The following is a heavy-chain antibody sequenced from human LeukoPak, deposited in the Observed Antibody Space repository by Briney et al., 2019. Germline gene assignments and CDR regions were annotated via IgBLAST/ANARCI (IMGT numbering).Heavy chain of an antibody. CDR2: IDWDDDK. D-gene: IGHD7-27*01. V-gene: IGHV2-70*11. CDR3: ARAINWGSDYDFDY. Sequence: SGPTLVNPTQTLTLTCTFSGFSLSTSGMCVSWIRQPPGKALEWLARIDWDDDKYYSTSLKTRLTISKDTSKNQVVLTMTNMDPVDTATYYCARAINWGSDYDFDYWGQGTLVTVSS. J-gene: IGHJ4*02. CDR1: GFSLSTSGMC.